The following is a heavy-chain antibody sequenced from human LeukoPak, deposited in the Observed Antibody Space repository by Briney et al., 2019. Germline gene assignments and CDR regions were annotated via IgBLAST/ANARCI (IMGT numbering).Heavy chain of an antibody. J-gene: IGHJ4*02. Sequence: GGSLRLSCAASGFIVSTNYMSWVRQAPGKGLEWVSVIYSGGTTYYADSVKGRFTLSRDNSKNTLYLQVNSLRAEDTAVYYCAREGDGHNFEYWGQGTLVTVSS. CDR3: AREGDGHNFEY. CDR1: GFIVSTNY. CDR2: IYSGGTT. V-gene: IGHV3-53*01. D-gene: IGHD5-24*01.